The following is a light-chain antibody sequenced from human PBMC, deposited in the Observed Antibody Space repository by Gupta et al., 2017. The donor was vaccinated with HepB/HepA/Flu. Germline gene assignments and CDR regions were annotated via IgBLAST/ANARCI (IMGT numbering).Light chain of an antibody. V-gene: IGKV3-11*01. Sequence: EIVFTQSPATLPLSPGERSTLSCRASPSVSSYLAWYQQKPGQTPRLLIYDASNRATGIPARFSGSGSGTDFTLTISSLEPEDFAVYYCQQRSNWPITFGQGTRLEIK. CDR3: QQRSNWPIT. CDR2: DAS. J-gene: IGKJ5*01. CDR1: PSVSSY.